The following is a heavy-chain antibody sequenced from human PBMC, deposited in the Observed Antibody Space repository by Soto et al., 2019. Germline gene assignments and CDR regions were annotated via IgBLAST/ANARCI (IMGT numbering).Heavy chain of an antibody. CDR3: ARASIVGATPSFDY. Sequence: EVQLVESGGGLIQPGGSLRLSCAASGFTVSSNYMSWVRQAPGKGLEWVSVIYSGGSTYYADSVKGRFTISRDNSKNTLYLQMNSLRAEDTAVYYCARASIVGATPSFDYWGQGTLVTVSS. D-gene: IGHD1-26*01. CDR2: IYSGGST. V-gene: IGHV3-53*01. CDR1: GFTVSSNY. J-gene: IGHJ4*02.